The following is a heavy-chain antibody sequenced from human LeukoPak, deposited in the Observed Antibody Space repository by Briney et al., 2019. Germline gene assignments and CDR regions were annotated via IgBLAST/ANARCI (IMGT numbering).Heavy chain of an antibody. D-gene: IGHD6-13*01. CDR3: TKGLYSISPYFQH. CDR1: GFTFSSYA. Sequence: GGSLRLSCAASGFTFSSYAMSWVRQAPGKGLEWVSAISGSGGRTYYADSVKGRFTISRDNSKNTLYLKMNSLRAKDTAVYYCTKGLYSISPYFQHWGQGTLVTVSS. CDR2: ISGSGGRT. V-gene: IGHV3-23*01. J-gene: IGHJ1*01.